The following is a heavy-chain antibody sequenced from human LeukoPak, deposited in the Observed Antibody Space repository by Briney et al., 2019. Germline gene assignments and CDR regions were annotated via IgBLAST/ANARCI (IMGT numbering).Heavy chain of an antibody. Sequence: GGSLRLSGAASGFPFDDFGMHWVRHAPGKGLEWVSLLSGDGETTYHADSVKGRFSMSRDNRRNSLFLQMNSLRTDDTAFYYCARGGTESRYFGPLDYWGQGTLVTVSS. V-gene: IGHV3-43*02. CDR2: LSGDGETT. J-gene: IGHJ4*02. CDR3: ARGGTESRYFGPLDY. D-gene: IGHD3-9*01. CDR1: GFPFDDFG.